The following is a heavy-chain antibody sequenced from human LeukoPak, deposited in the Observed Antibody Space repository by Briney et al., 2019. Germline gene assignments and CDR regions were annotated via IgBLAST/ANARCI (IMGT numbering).Heavy chain of an antibody. CDR3: ARQRDGYIHRRIDY. D-gene: IGHD5-24*01. CDR2: IYYSGST. J-gene: IGHJ4*02. V-gene: IGHV4-39*01. Sequence: SETLSLTCTVSGGSISSSSYYWGWIRQPPGQGLEWIGSIYYSGSTSYNPSLRSRVTISVDTTKNQFSLKLSSVTAADTAVYYCARQRDGYIHRRIDYWGQGTLVTVSS. CDR1: GGSISSSSYY.